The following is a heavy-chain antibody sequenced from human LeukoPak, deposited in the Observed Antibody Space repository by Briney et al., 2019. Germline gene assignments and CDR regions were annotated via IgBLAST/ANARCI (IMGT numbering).Heavy chain of an antibody. D-gene: IGHD6-6*01. V-gene: IGHV3-30*18. CDR3: AKLEWGKQLVWAYDY. J-gene: IGHJ4*02. CDR2: ISYDGSNK. CDR1: GFTFSSYG. Sequence: GGSLRLSCAASGFTFSSYGMHWVRQAPGKGLEWVAVISYDGSNKYYADSVKGRFTISRDNSKNTLYLQMNSLRAEDTAVYYCAKLEWGKQLVWAYDYWGQRTLVTVSS.